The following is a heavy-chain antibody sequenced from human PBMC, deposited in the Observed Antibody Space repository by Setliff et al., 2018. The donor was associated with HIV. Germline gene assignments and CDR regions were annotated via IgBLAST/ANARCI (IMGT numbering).Heavy chain of an antibody. CDR1: GFTFSSYS. CDR2: ISSSSSYI. J-gene: IGHJ4*02. CDR3: AKDRGSSYSSGSDC. V-gene: IGHV3-21*01. Sequence: GGSLRLSCAASGFTFSSYSMNWVRQAPGKGLEWVSSISSSSSYIYYADSVKGRFTISRDNAKNSLYLQMNSLRAEDTAVYLCAKDRGSSYSSGSDCWGQGTLVTVS. D-gene: IGHD6-19*01.